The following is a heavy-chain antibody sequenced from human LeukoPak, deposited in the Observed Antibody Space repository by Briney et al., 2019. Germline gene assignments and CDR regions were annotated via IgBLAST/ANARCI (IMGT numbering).Heavy chain of an antibody. CDR1: GFTFSNYG. D-gene: IGHD2-15*01. Sequence: GGSLRLSCAASGFTFSNYGMHWVRQAPGKGLEWVAVIWYDGSNKYYADSVKGRFTISRDNSMNTLYLQMNSLRAEDTALYYCARDPRIGYCSGGTCSFLDYWGQGTLVTVSS. CDR3: ARDPRIGYCSGGTCSFLDY. J-gene: IGHJ4*02. V-gene: IGHV3-33*01. CDR2: IWYDGSNK.